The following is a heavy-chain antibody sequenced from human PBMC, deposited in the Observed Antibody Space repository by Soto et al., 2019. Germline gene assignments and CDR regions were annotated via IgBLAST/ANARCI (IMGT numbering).Heavy chain of an antibody. D-gene: IGHD3-22*01. CDR2: ISHDGSKK. CDR1: EFTFSSYG. V-gene: IGHV3-30*18. Sequence: PGGSLRLSCAASEFTFSSYGMHWVRQAPGKGLEWVAVISHDGSKKYYADSVKGRFTISRDNSKNMLYLQMNSLRAEDTAVYYCAKPPYDSSGYLPHPTDYWGPATLVTGSS. CDR3: AKPPYDSSGYLPHPTDY. J-gene: IGHJ4*02.